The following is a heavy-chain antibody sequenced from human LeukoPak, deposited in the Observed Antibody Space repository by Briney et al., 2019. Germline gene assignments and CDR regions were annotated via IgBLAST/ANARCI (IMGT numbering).Heavy chain of an antibody. CDR2: ISGSDDTT. D-gene: IGHD6-13*01. Sequence: GGSLRLSCAASGFTFSNYAMSWVRQAPGKGPEWVSGISGSDDTTYYADSVKGRFTISRDNSKNMLYLQMNSLRAEDTAVYYCARGRYSSSWDVFDYWGQGTLVTVSS. CDR1: GFTFSNYA. J-gene: IGHJ4*02. V-gene: IGHV3-23*01. CDR3: ARGRYSSSWDVFDY.